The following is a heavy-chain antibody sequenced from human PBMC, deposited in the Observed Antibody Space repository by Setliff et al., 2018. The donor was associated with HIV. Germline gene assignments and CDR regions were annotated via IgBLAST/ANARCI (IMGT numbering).Heavy chain of an antibody. V-gene: IGHV1-46*01. D-gene: IGHD2-15*01. CDR2: INPSGGSA. J-gene: IGHJ4*02. CDR1: GYTFSDHY. CDR3: ARDSHCSGPSCYSGGQFFDY. Sequence: ASVKVSCKASGYTFSDHYIHWVRQAPGQGLEWMGIINPSGGSAAYAEKFRGRVTMTSDTSTNTVYMELRSLRSEDTAVYFCARDSHCSGPSCYSGGQFFDYWGQGTLVTVSS.